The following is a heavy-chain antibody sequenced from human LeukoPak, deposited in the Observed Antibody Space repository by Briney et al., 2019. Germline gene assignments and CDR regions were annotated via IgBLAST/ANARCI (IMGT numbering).Heavy chain of an antibody. D-gene: IGHD3-10*01. Sequence: GGSLRLSXAASGFTVSSNYMSWVCQAPGKGLEWVSVIYSGGSTYYADSVKGRFTISRDNAKNSLYLQMNSLRAEDTAVYYCARSNYGSGSYYYFDYWGQGTLVTVSS. V-gene: IGHV3-66*01. CDR3: ARSNYGSGSYYYFDY. CDR1: GFTVSSNY. CDR2: IYSGGST. J-gene: IGHJ4*02.